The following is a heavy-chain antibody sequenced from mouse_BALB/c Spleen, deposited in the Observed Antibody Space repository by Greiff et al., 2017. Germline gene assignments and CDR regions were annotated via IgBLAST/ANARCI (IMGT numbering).Heavy chain of an antibody. V-gene: IGHV5-17*02. CDR1: GFTFSSFG. Sequence: EVKVVDSGGGLVQPGGSRKLSCAASGFTFSSFGMHWVRQAPEKGLEWVAYISSGSSTIYYADTVKGRFTISRDNPKNTLFLQMTSLRSEDTAMYYCARRGHGSAMDYWGQGTSVTVSS. D-gene: IGHD1-1*01. J-gene: IGHJ4*01. CDR2: ISSGSSTI. CDR3: ARRGHGSAMDY.